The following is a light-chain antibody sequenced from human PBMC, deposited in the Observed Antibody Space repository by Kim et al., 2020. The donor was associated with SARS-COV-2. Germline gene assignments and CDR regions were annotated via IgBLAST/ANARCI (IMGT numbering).Light chain of an antibody. CDR3: QAWDSSTVV. J-gene: IGLJ2*01. CDR2: QAS. CDR1: KLGDKY. Sequence: SYELTQPPSVSVSPGQTASITCSGDKLGDKYACWYQQKPGQSPVLVIYQASKRPSGIPERFSGSNSGNTATLTISGTQARDEADYYCQAWDSSTVVFGGG. V-gene: IGLV3-1*01.